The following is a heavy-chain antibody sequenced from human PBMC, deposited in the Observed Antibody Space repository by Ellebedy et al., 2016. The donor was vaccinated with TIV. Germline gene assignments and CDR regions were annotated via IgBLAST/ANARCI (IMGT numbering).Heavy chain of an antibody. CDR1: GFTFSNYA. V-gene: IGHV3-7*03. D-gene: IGHD3-10*01. CDR2: IKQDGSEK. CDR3: ARGRSFN. J-gene: IGHJ4*02. Sequence: PGGSLRLSCAASGFTFSNYAMSWVRQTPGKGLEWVAYIKQDGSEKYYVDSVKGRFTISRDNAKNSLYLQMNSLRAEDTAVYYCARGRSFNWGQGTLVTVSS.